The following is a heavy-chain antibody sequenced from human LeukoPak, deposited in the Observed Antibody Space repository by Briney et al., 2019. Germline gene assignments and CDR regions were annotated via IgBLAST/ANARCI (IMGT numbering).Heavy chain of an antibody. V-gene: IGHV4-59*08. CDR3: ARGARAGYNLEPFDY. J-gene: IGHJ4*02. D-gene: IGHD5-24*01. Sequence: SETLSLTCTVSGGSIGSYYWSWIRQPPGKGLEWIGYIYYSGSTKYNPSLKSRVTISVDTSKNQFSLKLSSVTAADTAVYYCARGARAGYNLEPFDYWGQGTRVTVSS. CDR2: IYYSGST. CDR1: GGSIGSYY.